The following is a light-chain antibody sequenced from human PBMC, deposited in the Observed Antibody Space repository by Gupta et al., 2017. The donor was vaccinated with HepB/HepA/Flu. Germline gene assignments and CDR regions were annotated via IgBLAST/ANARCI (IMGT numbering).Light chain of an antibody. Sequence: DIQMTQSPSSLSASVGDRVTITCRASQFISNYLAWYQQKPGQNPKLLIYGASTLQSGVTSRFSGSGYGTDFTLAITSLQPDDVATYYCQKENNASWTFGQGTKVEIE. CDR1: QFISNY. J-gene: IGKJ1*01. CDR2: GAS. CDR3: QKENNASWT. V-gene: IGKV1-27*01.